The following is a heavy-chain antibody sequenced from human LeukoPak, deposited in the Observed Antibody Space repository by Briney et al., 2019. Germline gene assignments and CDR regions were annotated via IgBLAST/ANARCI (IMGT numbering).Heavy chain of an antibody. D-gene: IGHD3-22*01. CDR2: INPNSGGT. V-gene: IGHV1-2*02. J-gene: IGHJ6*03. CDR1: GYTFTGYY. Sequence: GASVKVSCKASGYTFTGYYMHWVRQAPGQGLEWMGWINPNSGGTNYAQKFQGRVTMTRDTSISTAYMELSRLRSDDTAVYYCARGNGMGDSSGYYLDYYYYMDVWGKGTTVTVSS. CDR3: ARGNGMGDSSGYYLDYYYYMDV.